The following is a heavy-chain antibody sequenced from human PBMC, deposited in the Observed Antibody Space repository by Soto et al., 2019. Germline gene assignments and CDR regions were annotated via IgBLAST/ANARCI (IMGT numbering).Heavy chain of an antibody. CDR1: GFTFSSYG. CDR2: ISYDGSNK. CDR3: AKGPGARYCSGGSCYSSPPFDY. D-gene: IGHD2-15*01. V-gene: IGHV3-30*18. Sequence: QVQLVESGGGVVQPGRSLRLSCAASGFTFSSYGMHWVRQAPGKGLEWVAVISYDGSNKYYADSVKGRFTISRDNSKNTLYLQMNSLRGEDTAVYYCAKGPGARYCSGGSCYSSPPFDYWGQGTLVTVSS. J-gene: IGHJ4*02.